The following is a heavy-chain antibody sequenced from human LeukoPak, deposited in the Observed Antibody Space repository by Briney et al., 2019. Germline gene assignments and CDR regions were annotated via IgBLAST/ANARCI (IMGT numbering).Heavy chain of an antibody. CDR1: GVSISSSSYY. V-gene: IGHV4-39*01. CDR3: ARGSVGATDY. D-gene: IGHD1-26*01. Sequence: SETLSLTCTVSGVSISSSSYYWGWIRQPPGKGLEWIGSIYYSGSTYYNPSLKSRVTISVDTSKNQFSLKLSSVTAADTAVYYCARGSVGATDYWGQGTLVTVSS. CDR2: IYYSGST. J-gene: IGHJ4*02.